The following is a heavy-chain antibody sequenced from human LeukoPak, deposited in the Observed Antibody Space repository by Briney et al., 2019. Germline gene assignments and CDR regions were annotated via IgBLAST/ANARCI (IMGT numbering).Heavy chain of an antibody. CDR3: ATYYYGSDHNWFDP. J-gene: IGHJ5*02. Sequence: SVKVSCKASGGTFSWVRRAPGQGLEWMGGIIPIFGTANYAQKFQGRVTITTDESTSTAYMELSSLRSEDTAVYYCATYYYGSDHNWFDPWGQGTLVSVSS. V-gene: IGHV1-69*05. CDR2: IIPIFGTA. D-gene: IGHD3-10*01. CDR1: GGTFS.